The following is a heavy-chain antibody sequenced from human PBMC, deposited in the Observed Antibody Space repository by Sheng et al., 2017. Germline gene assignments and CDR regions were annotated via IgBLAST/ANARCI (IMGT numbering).Heavy chain of an antibody. CDR1: GGSISSSSYY. D-gene: IGHD2-15*01. CDR2: IYYSGST. CDR3: AREGTHIVGGPGFDI. Sequence: QLQLQESGPGLVKPSETLSLTCTVSGGSISSSSYYWGWIRQPPGKGLEWIGSIYYSGSTYYNPSLKSRVTISVDTSKNQFSLKLSSVTAADTAVYYCAREGTHIVGGPGFDIWGQGTMVTVSS. J-gene: IGHJ3*02. V-gene: IGHV4-39*07.